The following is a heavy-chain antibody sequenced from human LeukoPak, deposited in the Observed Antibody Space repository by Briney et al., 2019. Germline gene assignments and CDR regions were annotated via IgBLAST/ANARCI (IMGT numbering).Heavy chain of an antibody. CDR3: ARHQITPKGVSSDGEKSLKNDY. J-gene: IGHJ4*02. V-gene: IGHV5-51*01. CDR2: IYPGDSNT. Sequence: GESLKISCKGSGYSFTSYWITWVRQMPGKGLEWMGIIYPGDSNTRYSPSFQGQVTISADKSISTAYLQWTSLKASDTAIYFCARHQITPKGVSSDGEKSLKNDYWGQGTLVTVSS. CDR1: GYSFTSYW. D-gene: IGHD3-16*01.